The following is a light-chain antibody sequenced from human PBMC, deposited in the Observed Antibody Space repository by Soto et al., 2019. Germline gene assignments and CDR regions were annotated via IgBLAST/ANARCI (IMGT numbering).Light chain of an antibody. Sequence: DVQMTQSPSTLSASIGDRVTITCRASRNIGSLLAWYQQKPGKAPKLLIYDASSLESGVPSRFSGGGFGTEFTLTISSLQPDDFGTYYCQQYNSYSTFGQGTKVDI. V-gene: IGKV1-5*01. CDR2: DAS. J-gene: IGKJ1*01. CDR3: QQYNSYST. CDR1: RNIGSL.